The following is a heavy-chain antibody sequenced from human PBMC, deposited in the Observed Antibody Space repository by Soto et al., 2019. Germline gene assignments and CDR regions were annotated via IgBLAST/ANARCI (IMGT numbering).Heavy chain of an antibody. Sequence: ASVKGSCKASGYTFTGYYMHWVGQAPGQGLEWKGWVNPNSGRTNHAQKFQGGVSMTRDTSISTAYMELSRLRSDDTAVYYCARDSVVVPAAYYYYYGMDVWGQGTKVTVSS. J-gene: IGHJ6*02. CDR2: VNPNSGRT. CDR3: ARDSVVVPAAYYYYYGMDV. CDR1: GYTFTGYY. D-gene: IGHD2-2*01. V-gene: IGHV1-2*02.